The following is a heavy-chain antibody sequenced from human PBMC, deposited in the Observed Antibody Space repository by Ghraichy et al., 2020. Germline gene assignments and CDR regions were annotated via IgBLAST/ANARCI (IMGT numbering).Heavy chain of an antibody. CDR2: INTDGSDK. Sequence: GGSLRLSCAASGFTFSSFWMYWVRQAPGKGLEWVANINTDGSDKYYVDSVKGRFTISRDNAKNSLFLLMNSLRVEDTAVYYCASNRWGWGQGTLVTVSS. D-gene: IGHD2/OR15-2a*01. V-gene: IGHV3-7*01. J-gene: IGHJ4*02. CDR3: ASNRWG. CDR1: GFTFSSFW.